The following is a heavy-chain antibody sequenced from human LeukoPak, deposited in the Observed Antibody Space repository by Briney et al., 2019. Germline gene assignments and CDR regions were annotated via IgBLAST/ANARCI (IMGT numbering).Heavy chain of an antibody. V-gene: IGHV3-21*04. J-gene: IGHJ4*02. CDR3: ARLDYGGNPIDY. CDR2: ISSSSSYI. D-gene: IGHD4-23*01. CDR1: GFTFSSYS. Sequence: GGSLRLSCAASGFTFSSYSMNWARQAPGKGLEWVSSISSSSSYIYYADSVKGRFTISRDNAKNSLYLQMNSLRAEDTAVYYCARLDYGGNPIDYWGQGTLVTVSS.